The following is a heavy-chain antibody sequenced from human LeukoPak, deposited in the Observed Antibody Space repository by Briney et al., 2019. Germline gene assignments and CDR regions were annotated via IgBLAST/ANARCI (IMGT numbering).Heavy chain of an antibody. V-gene: IGHV1-8*01. J-gene: IGHJ6*02. CDR2: MNPNSGNT. CDR1: GYTFTSYD. CDR3: ARSPVLRYFDWLPLRGMDV. Sequence: GASVKVSCKASGYTFTSYDINWVRQATGQGPEWMGWMNPNSGNTGYAQKFQGRVTMTRNTSISTAYMELSSLRSEDTAVYYCARSPVLRYFDWLPLRGMDVWGQGTTVTVSS. D-gene: IGHD3-9*01.